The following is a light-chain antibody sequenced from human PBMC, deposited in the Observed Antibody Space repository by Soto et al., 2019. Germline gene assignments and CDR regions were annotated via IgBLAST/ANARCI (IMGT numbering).Light chain of an antibody. CDR1: SSDVGGYNY. V-gene: IGLV2-14*01. CDR3: SSYTSSSTYV. CDR2: DVS. Sequence: QSVLTQPASVSGSPGQSITISSTGTSSDVGGYNYVSWYQQHPGKAPKLMIYDVSNRPSGVSNRFSGSKSGNTASLTISGLQAEDEADYYCSSYTSSSTYVFGTGTQLTVL. J-gene: IGLJ1*01.